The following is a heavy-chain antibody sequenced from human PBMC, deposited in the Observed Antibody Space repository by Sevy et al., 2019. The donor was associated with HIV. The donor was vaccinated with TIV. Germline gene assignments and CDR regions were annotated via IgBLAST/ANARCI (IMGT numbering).Heavy chain of an antibody. CDR2: IYYSGST. CDR3: AAMGNDYGDYQGGAFDI. D-gene: IGHD4-17*01. CDR1: GGSISSSSYY. V-gene: IGHV4-39*01. Sequence: SETLSLTCTVSGGSISSSSYYWGWIRQPPGKGLEWIGSIYYSGSTYYNLSLKSRVTISVDTSKNQFSLKLSSVTAADTAVYYCAAMGNDYGDYQGGAFDIWGQGTMVTVSS. J-gene: IGHJ3*02.